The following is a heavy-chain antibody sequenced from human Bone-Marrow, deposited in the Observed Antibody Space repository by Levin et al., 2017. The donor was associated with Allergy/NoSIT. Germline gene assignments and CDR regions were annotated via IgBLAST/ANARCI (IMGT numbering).Heavy chain of an antibody. CDR3: ARRQATTHYYYYGMDV. V-gene: IGHV3-21*01. CDR1: GFTFSAYN. D-gene: IGHD1-14*01. CDR2: ISSTSSYI. Sequence: GGSLRLSCAASGFTFSAYNMNWVRQAPGKGLEWVSSISSTSSYISYADSVKGRIAISRDNAKNSLYLQMNSLRDEDTAVYYWARRQATTHYYYYGMDVWGQGTTVTVSS. J-gene: IGHJ6*02.